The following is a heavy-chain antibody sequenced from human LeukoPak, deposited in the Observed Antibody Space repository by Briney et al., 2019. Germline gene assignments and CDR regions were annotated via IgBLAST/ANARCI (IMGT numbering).Heavy chain of an antibody. D-gene: IGHD1-1*01. Sequence: PGGSLRLSCAASGFSFSNYWMGWVRQAPGKGLEWVANIKPDGTEKYYVESVKGRFIISRDNAKNSLNLQMGSLRAEDTAVYYCARDPTTSQGSDAFDIWGQGTRVTVSS. V-gene: IGHV3-7*01. CDR1: GFSFSNYW. CDR2: IKPDGTEK. CDR3: ARDPTTSQGSDAFDI. J-gene: IGHJ3*02.